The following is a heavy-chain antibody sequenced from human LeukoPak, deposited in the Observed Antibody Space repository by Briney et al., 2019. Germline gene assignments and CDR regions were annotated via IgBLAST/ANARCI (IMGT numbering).Heavy chain of an antibody. CDR3: ARDHSERYFDWPNWFDP. CDR2: IYYSGST. V-gene: IGHV4-59*01. D-gene: IGHD3-9*01. Sequence: PSETLSLTCTVSGGSISSYYWSWIRRPPGKGLEWIGYIYYSGSTNYNPSLKSRVTISVDTSKNQFSLKLSSVTAADTAVYYCARDHSERYFDWPNWFDPWGQGTLVTVSS. CDR1: GGSISSYY. J-gene: IGHJ5*02.